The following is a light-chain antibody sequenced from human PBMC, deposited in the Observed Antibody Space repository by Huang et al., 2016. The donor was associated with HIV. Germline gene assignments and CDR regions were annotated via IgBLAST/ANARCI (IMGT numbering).Light chain of an antibody. J-gene: IGKJ2*01. Sequence: EIVMTQSPATLSVSPGERATLSCRASQRVSSDLAWYQQKPGQAPRLLIYGASIRATGSPDRFSGSASETEFTLTISSLQSEDFAVYYCQQYNQWPMYTFGQGTKLEIK. CDR1: QRVSSD. CDR2: GAS. V-gene: IGKV3-15*01. CDR3: QQYNQWPMYT.